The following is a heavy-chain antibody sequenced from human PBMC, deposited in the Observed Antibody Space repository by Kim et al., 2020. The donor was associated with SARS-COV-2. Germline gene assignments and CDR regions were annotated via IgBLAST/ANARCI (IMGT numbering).Heavy chain of an antibody. J-gene: IGHJ4*02. CDR3: ARDLDWILYDY. D-gene: IGHD3-3*01. CDR1: GFTFSAYW. V-gene: IGHV3-74*01. CDR2: IKTDGSTK. Sequence: GGSLRLSCAASGFTFSAYWMHWVRQAPGKGLVWVSRIKTDGSTKIYADSVKGRFTISRDNAKNTLYLQMNSLRAEDTAVYYCARDLDWILYDYWCRGTLV.